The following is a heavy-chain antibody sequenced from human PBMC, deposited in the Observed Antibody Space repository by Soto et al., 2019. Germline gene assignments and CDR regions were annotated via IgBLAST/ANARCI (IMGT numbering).Heavy chain of an antibody. CDR1: CGSVSSGSYY. V-gene: IGHV4-61*01. CDR2: IYYSGST. J-gene: IGHJ6*02. CDR3: ARDPEGMDV. Sequence: PSETLSLTCTVSCGSVSSGSYYWSWIRQPPGKGLEWIGYIYYSGSTNYNPSLKSRVTISVDTSKNQFSLKLSSVTAADTAVYYCARDPEGMDVWGQGTTVTVSS.